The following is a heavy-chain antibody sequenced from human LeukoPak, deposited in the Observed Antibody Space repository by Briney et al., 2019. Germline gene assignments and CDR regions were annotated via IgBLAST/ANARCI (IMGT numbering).Heavy chain of an antibody. V-gene: IGHV3-23*01. CDR3: ARIGGWELLYDY. Sequence: PGGSLRLSCAASGFTFSSNTMSWARQAPGKGLEWVSSITGSGDTTYFADTVKGRFTISRDNSKNTLYLQMNSLRAEDTAVYYCARIGGWELLYDYWGQGTLVTVSS. CDR1: GFTFSSNT. J-gene: IGHJ4*02. CDR2: ITGSGDTT. D-gene: IGHD1-26*01.